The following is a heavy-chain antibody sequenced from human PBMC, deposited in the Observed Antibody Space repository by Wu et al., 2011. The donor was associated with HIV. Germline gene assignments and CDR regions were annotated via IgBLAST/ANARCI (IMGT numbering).Heavy chain of an antibody. V-gene: IGHV1-46*01. Sequence: QVQLVQSGAEVKKPGASVKVSCKASGYTFSTYYIYWVRQAPGQGLECMGIFSPSGGTTSYAQKFQGRVTMTKGASIGTAYMELSSLTSEDTAVYYCTIGRGSRPRFDPWGQGTLVTVSS. D-gene: IGHD3-10*01. J-gene: IGHJ5*02. CDR2: FSPSGGTT. CDR1: GYTFSTYY. CDR3: TIGRGSRPRFDP.